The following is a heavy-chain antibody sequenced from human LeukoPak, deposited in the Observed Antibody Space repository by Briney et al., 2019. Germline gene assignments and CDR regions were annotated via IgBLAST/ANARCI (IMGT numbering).Heavy chain of an antibody. CDR3: ARGPSGYHNT. D-gene: IGHD5-12*01. CDR2: ISSSSNYI. J-gene: IGHJ4*02. Sequence: PGGSLRLSCAASGFIFDDYGMNWVRQAPGKGLEWVSSISSSSNYIYYADSVKGRFTISRDNAKNSLYLQMNSLRAEDTAVYYCARGPSGYHNTGGQGTLVTVSS. CDR1: GFIFDDYG. V-gene: IGHV3-21*01.